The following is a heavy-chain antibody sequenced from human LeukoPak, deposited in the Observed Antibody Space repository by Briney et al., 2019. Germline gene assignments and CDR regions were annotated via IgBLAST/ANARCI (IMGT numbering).Heavy chain of an antibody. J-gene: IGHJ4*02. D-gene: IGHD6-13*01. V-gene: IGHV4-59*08. CDR3: ARTAAAGSNDY. CDR1: GGSISSYY. CDR2: IYYSGST. Sequence: SETLSLTCTVSGGSISSYYWSWIRQPPGKGLEWIGYIYYSGSTNYNPSLKSRVTIPVDTSKNQFSLKLSSVTAADTAVYYCARTAAAGSNDYWGQGTLVTVSS.